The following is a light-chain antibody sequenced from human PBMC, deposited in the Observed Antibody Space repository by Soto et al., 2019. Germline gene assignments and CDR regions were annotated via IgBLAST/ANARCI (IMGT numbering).Light chain of an antibody. J-gene: IGLJ1*01. CDR1: SSDVGGYNY. CDR2: DVT. V-gene: IGLV2-11*01. Sequence: QSVLTQPRSVSGSPGQSVTISCTGTSSDVGGYNYVSWYQRHPDKAPKVMIYDVTKRPSGVPDRFSGSKSGNTASLTISGLQAEDEADYYCCSYAGSYIYVFGTGTKSPS. CDR3: CSYAGSYIYV.